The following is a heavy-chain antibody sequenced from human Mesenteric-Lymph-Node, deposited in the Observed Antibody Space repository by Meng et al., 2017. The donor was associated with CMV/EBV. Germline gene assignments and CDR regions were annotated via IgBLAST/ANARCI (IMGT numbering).Heavy chain of an antibody. CDR2: ITGDTTYI. CDR1: GFTFSSYA. Sequence: GESLKISCAASGFTFSSYAMNWVRQAPGKGLEWVSSITGDTTYIYYADSVKGRFTISRDNSKNTLYLQMNSLRAEDTAVYYCAGSAADYSNCDYWGQGTLVTVSS. V-gene: IGHV3-21*01. CDR3: AGSAADYSNCDY. D-gene: IGHD4-11*01. J-gene: IGHJ4*02.